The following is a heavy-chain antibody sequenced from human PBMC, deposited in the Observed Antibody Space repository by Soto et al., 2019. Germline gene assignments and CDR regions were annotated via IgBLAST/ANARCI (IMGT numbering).Heavy chain of an antibody. V-gene: IGHV3-30-3*01. CDR2: ISDDGVNE. CDR1: GFTFSSYA. Sequence: QVQLVESGGGVVKPGRSLRLSCAASGFTFSSYAMNWVRQAPGKGLEWVATISDDGVNEYYADSVRGRFTVSRDNSENTIHRQMNTLTPEDSGLFYCARLDKFTSGWSWGQGTLVTVSS. J-gene: IGHJ4*02. CDR3: ARLDKFTSGWS. D-gene: IGHD6-19*01.